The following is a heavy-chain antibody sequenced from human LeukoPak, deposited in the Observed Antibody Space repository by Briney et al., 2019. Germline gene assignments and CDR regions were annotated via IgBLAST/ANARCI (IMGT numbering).Heavy chain of an antibody. CDR1: GYTLTELS. V-gene: IGHV1-24*01. CDR3: ATDLGVGATSFDY. Sequence: ASVKVSCKVSGYTLTELSMHWVRQAPGKGLDWMGGFDLEDGKTIYAQKFQGRLTMTEDTSTDTAYMELSSLRSEDTALYYCATDLGVGATSFDYWGQGTLVTVSS. CDR2: FDLEDGKT. J-gene: IGHJ4*02. D-gene: IGHD1-26*01.